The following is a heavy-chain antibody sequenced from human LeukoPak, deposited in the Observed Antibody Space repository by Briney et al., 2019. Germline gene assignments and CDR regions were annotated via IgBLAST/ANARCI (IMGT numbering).Heavy chain of an antibody. CDR2: ISNTGGST. Sequence: GGSLRLSCAASGFTFSGYGMSWVRQAPGKGLEWVSSISNTGGSTYYADSVKGRFTISRDNSKSTLYLQMNSLRAEDTAVYYCAKGRGTGVTTPGAFDIWGQGTMVTVSS. J-gene: IGHJ3*02. CDR3: AKGRGTGVTTPGAFDI. V-gene: IGHV3-23*01. CDR1: GFTFSGYG. D-gene: IGHD1-26*01.